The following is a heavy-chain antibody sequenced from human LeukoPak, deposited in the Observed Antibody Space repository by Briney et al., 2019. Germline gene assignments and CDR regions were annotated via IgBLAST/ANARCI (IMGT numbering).Heavy chain of an antibody. CDR3: ARVDGSCSGGSCPSGNWFDP. J-gene: IGHJ5*02. V-gene: IGHV4-61*02. D-gene: IGHD2-15*01. CDR1: RSSISSGNYY. CDR2: FHTRGST. Sequence: SETLSLTCTVSRSSISSGNYYWSWIRQPAGKGLEWIGRFHTRGSTNYNPSLKSRVIISVDTSKNQFSLKLNSVTAADTAVYYCARVDGSCSGGSCPSGNWFDPWGQGTLVTVSS.